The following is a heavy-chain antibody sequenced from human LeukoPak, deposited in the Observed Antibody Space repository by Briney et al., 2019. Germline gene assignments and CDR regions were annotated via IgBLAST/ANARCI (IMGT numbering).Heavy chain of an antibody. CDR3: ARTDRTITMVRGGGLDY. D-gene: IGHD3-10*01. CDR1: GYTFTGYY. J-gene: IGHJ4*02. V-gene: IGHV1-2*02. Sequence: ASVKVSCKASGYTFTGYYMHWVRQAPGQGLEWMGWIDPNSGGTNYAQKFQGRVTMTRDTSISTAYMELSRLRSDDTAVYYCARTDRTITMVRGGGLDYWGQGTLVTVSS. CDR2: IDPNSGGT.